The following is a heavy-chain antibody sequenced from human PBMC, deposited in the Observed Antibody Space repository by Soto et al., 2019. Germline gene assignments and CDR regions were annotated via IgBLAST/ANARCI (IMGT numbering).Heavy chain of an antibody. J-gene: IGHJ5*02. Sequence: GASVKVSCKASGGTFSSYAISWVRQAPGQGLEWMGGIIPIFGTANYAQKFQGRVTITADESTSTAYMELSSLRSEDTAVYYCARVVYCSGGSCYWFDPWGQGTLVTVSS. CDR1: GGTFSSYA. V-gene: IGHV1-69*13. CDR2: IIPIFGTA. CDR3: ARVVYCSGGSCYWFDP. D-gene: IGHD2-15*01.